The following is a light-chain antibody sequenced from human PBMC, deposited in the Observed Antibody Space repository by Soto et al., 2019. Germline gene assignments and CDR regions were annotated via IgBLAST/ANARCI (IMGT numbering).Light chain of an antibody. CDR2: GVS. CDR3: SSYTSSSVLEV. V-gene: IGLV2-14*01. J-gene: IGLJ2*01. CDR1: GSDIGGSYNY. Sequence: QSALTQPASVSGSPGQSITISCTGTGSDIGGSYNYVSWYQQHPGKAPKLMIYGVSNRPSGVSNRFSGSKSGNTASLTISGLQAEDEADYYCSSYTSSSVLEVFGGGTKVTVL.